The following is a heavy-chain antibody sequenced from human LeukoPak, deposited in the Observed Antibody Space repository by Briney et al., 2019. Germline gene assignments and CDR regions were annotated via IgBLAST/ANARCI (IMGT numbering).Heavy chain of an antibody. V-gene: IGHV4-4*07. CDR3: ARDTGKSGYPDY. J-gene: IGHJ4*02. CDR2: IYSSGII. CDR1: GCSISSYY. Sequence: SETLSLTCTVSGCSISSYYWSWIRQPAGKAPEWIGRIYSSGIINYNPSLKSRVTMSLENSKNQLSLKLSYVTAADTAVYYCARDTGKSGYPDYWGQGTLVTVSS. D-gene: IGHD3-3*01.